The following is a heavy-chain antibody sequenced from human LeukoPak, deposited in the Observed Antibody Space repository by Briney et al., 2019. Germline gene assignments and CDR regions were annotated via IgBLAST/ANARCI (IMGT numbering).Heavy chain of an antibody. D-gene: IGHD1-26*01. CDR3: ARVQWELLFFGAFDI. V-gene: IGHV4-59*01. CDR2: IYYSGST. Sequence: SETLSLTCTVSGGSISSYYWSWIRQPPGKGLEWIGYIYYSGSTNYNPSLKSRVTISVDTSKNQFSLKLSSVTAADTAVYYCARVQWELLFFGAFDIWGQGTMVTVSS. CDR1: GGSISSYY. J-gene: IGHJ3*02.